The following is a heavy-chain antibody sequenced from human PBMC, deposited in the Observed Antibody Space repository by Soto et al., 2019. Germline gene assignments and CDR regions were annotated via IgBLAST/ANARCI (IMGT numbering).Heavy chain of an antibody. V-gene: IGHV4-30-4*01. J-gene: IGHJ4*02. CDR2: IYYSGST. Sequence: SETLSLTCTVSGGSISSGDYYWSWIRQPPGKGLEWIGYIYYSGSTYYNPSLKSRVTISVDTSKNQFSLKLSSVTAADTAVYYCARANSGYDPNDYWGQGTLVTVSS. D-gene: IGHD5-12*01. CDR3: ARANSGYDPNDY. CDR1: GGSISSGDYY.